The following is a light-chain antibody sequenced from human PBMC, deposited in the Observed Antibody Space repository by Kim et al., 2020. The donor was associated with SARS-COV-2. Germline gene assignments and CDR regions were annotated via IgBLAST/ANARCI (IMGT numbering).Light chain of an antibody. J-gene: IGLJ2*01. CDR3: SSYAGTSTFVL. V-gene: IGLV2-23*02. CDR1: SSDVGTYNF. CDR2: EVN. Sequence: QSITISFTGSSSDVGTYNFVSWYQQHPGEAPKLMIYEVNKRPSGVSDRFSGSKSGDTASLTISGLQTEDEADYHFSSYAGTSTFVLFGGGTQLTVL.